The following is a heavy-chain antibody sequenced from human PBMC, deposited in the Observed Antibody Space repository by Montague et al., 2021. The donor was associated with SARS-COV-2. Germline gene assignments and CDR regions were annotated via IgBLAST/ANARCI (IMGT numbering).Heavy chain of an antibody. J-gene: IGHJ6*02. D-gene: IGHD3-9*01. CDR3: ARTHYDILPGYYYDMDV. CDR1: GFSLSTSGMC. CDR2: IGWDDDK. Sequence: PALVKPTPTLTLTCTFSGFSLSTSGMCVSWIRQPPGKALEWLARIGWDDDKYYSTSLKTRLTISKDTSKNQVVLTMTNMDPVDTATYYCARTHYDILPGYYYDMDVWGQGTTVTVSS. V-gene: IGHV2-70*11.